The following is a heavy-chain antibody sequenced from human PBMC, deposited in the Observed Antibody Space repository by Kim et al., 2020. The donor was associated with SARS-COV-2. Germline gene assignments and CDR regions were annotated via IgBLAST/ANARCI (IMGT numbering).Heavy chain of an antibody. D-gene: IGHD6-6*01. CDR3: AKADGEYSSSSYFDY. J-gene: IGHJ4*02. Sequence: DSVKRRFTISIDNSKNSLYLQMNSLRTEDTALYYCAKADGEYSSSSYFDYWGQGTLVTVSS. V-gene: IGHV3-43*01.